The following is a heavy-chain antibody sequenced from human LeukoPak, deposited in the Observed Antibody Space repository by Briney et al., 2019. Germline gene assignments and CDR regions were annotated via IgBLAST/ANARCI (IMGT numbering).Heavy chain of an antibody. D-gene: IGHD6-13*01. Sequence: PSETLSLTCTVSSDSISSSSYYWGWIRQPPGKGLEWIGTIYYSGSTYYNPSLKSRVTISVDTSKNQFSLKLSSVTAADTAVYYCARLGSSSWYIWYYFDYWGQGTLVTVSS. V-gene: IGHV4-39*07. CDR3: ARLGSSSWYIWYYFDY. J-gene: IGHJ4*02. CDR1: SDSISSSSYY. CDR2: IYYSGST.